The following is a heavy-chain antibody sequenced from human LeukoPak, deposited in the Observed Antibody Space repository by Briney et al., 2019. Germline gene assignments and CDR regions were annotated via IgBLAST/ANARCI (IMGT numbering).Heavy chain of an antibody. D-gene: IGHD4-17*01. V-gene: IGHV4-59*01. CDR2: IYNSGNN. CDR1: GGSISSDY. J-gene: IGHJ3*02. CDR3: ARDLVTVTKGFDI. Sequence: PSETLSLTCTVSGGSISSDYWQWIRQPPGKGLEWVGYIYNSGNNHYNSSLKSRVTISIDTSKNQFSLKLASVTAADTAVYYCARDLVTVTKGFDIWGQGTMVSVSS.